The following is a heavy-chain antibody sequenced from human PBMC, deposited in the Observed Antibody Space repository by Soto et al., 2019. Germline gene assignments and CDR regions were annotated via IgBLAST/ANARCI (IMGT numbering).Heavy chain of an antibody. CDR2: VIPILGIA. V-gene: IGHV1-69*02. J-gene: IGHJ6*02. CDR1: GGTFSSYT. CDR3: ARGCVGYPLPCMRV. Sequence: QVQLVQSGAEVKKPGSSVKVSCKASGGTFSSYTISWVRQAPGQGLEWMGRVIPILGIANYAQKFQGRVTITAPKSTRTAYMELSSLRTDDTAVYYCARGCVGYPLPCMRVWGQGTTVTVSS. D-gene: IGHD2-2*01.